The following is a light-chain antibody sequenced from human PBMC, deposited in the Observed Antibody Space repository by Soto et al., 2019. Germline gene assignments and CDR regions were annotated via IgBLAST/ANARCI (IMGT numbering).Light chain of an antibody. CDR3: QQLNSYPLT. CDR1: QNINSY. CDR2: AAS. V-gene: IGKV1-9*01. J-gene: IGKJ4*01. Sequence: DIQLTQSPSFLSASVGDRVAITCRASQNINSYIAWYQQKPGRAPKLLIYAASTWQRGVPSRFSGSGSGTEFTLTISSLQPEDFGTYYCQQLNSYPLTFGGGTKVDI.